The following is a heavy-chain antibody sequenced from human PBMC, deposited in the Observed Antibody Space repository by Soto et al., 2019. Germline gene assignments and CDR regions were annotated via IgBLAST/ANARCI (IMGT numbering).Heavy chain of an antibody. CDR2: ISSSGGT. D-gene: IGHD2-21*01. CDR1: GFTFTNYA. Sequence: QPGGSLRLSCAASGFTFTNYAMIWVRQVPGKGLEWVSLISSSGGTYYADSVKGRFTISRDNSKNTVDLLLSSLRAEDTAIYYCARDSFHCGSLTCLSHWYFDVWGRGTLVTVSS. J-gene: IGHJ2*01. V-gene: IGHV3-23*01. CDR3: ARDSFHCGSLTCLSHWYFDV.